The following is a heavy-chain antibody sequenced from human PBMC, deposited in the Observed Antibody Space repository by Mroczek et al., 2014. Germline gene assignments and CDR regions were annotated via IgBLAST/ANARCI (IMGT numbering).Heavy chain of an antibody. Sequence: QVQLQESGAEVKKPGASVKVSCKASGYTFTGYYMHWVRQAPGQGLEWMGWINPNSGGTNYAQKFQGRVTMTRDTSISTAYMELSRLRSDDTAVYYCHFDWLLSPYGMDVWGQGTTVTVSS. CDR1: GYTFTGYY. J-gene: IGHJ6*02. V-gene: IGHV1-2*02. CDR2: INPNSGGT. CDR3: HFDWLLSPYGMDV. D-gene: IGHD3-9*01.